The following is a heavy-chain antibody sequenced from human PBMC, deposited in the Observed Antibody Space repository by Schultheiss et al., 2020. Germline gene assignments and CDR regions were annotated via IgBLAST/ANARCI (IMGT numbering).Heavy chain of an antibody. V-gene: IGHV3-23*01. J-gene: IGHJ4*02. CDR1: GFTFSSYA. CDR3: AKTAQPLTYCGGDCSVYDY. D-gene: IGHD2-21*02. Sequence: GGSLRLSCTASGFTFSSYAMSWVRQAPGKGLEWVSAISGSGGSTYYADSVKGRFTISRDNAKNSLYLQINSLRAEDAAVYYCAKTAQPLTYCGGDCSVYDYWGQGTLVTVSS. CDR2: ISGSGGST.